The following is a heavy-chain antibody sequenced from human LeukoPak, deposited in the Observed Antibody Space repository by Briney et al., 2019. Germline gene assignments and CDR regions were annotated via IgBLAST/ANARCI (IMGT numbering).Heavy chain of an antibody. J-gene: IGHJ4*02. CDR3: ARESPVRYGRSFDY. CDR2: IYYGGST. Sequence: SETLSLTCTVCGGSISSHYWSWIRQPPGKGLEGIGYIYYGGSTNYNPSLKSRVTISVDTSKNQFSLKLSSVTAADTAVYYCARESPVRYGRSFDYWGQGTLVTVSS. CDR1: GGSISSHY. D-gene: IGHD3-16*01. V-gene: IGHV4-59*11.